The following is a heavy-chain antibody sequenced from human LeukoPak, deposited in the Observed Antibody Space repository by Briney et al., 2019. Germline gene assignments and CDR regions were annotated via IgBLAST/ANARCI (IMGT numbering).Heavy chain of an antibody. Sequence: GGSLRLSCAASGFTFSNAWMNWVRQAPGKGLEWVGRIKSKTDGGTTDYAAPVKGRFTISRDDSKNTLYLQMNSLKTEDTAVYYCTTGNLITMVPGDYFYYYMDVWGKGTTVTVSS. CDR2: IKSKTDGGTT. CDR3: TTGNLITMVPGDYFYYYMDV. V-gene: IGHV3-15*01. D-gene: IGHD3-10*01. J-gene: IGHJ6*03. CDR1: GFTFSNAW.